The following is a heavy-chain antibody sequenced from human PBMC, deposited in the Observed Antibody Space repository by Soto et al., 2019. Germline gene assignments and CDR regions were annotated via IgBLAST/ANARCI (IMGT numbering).Heavy chain of an antibody. J-gene: IGHJ4*02. CDR3: ARNLNHYFDY. Sequence: QVQLVESGGGVVQPGRSLRLSCAASGFIFSSYGMHWVRQAPDKRLEWVAVIWSDGSDKYYADSVKGRFTISRDNSKNMLFLQINSLRAEDTAIYYCARNLNHYFDYWGQGTLVTVSS. V-gene: IGHV3-33*01. CDR2: IWSDGSDK. CDR1: GFIFSSYG.